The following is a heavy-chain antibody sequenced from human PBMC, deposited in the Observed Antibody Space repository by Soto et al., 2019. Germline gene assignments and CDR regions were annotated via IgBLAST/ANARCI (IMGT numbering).Heavy chain of an antibody. CDR3: ARDAVTGNGEWDSYDP. V-gene: IGHV3-23*01. CDR1: GFRIGAYA. D-gene: IGHD6-19*01. J-gene: IGHJ5*02. Sequence: EVQLLESGGGLVPLGGSLRLSCVASGFRIGAYAMNWVRQVPGRGLEWVSSFDGQTETSYADSVRGRFTVSRDNSKNTLYLQMGGLRAEDTAMYYCARDAVTGNGEWDSYDPWGRGTLVTVTS. CDR2: FDGQTET.